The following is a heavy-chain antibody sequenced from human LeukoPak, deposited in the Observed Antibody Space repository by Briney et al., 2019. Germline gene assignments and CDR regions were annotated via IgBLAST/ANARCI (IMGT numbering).Heavy chain of an antibody. CDR2: ISSNGGST. V-gene: IGHV3-64D*06. Sequence: GGSLRLSCSASGFTFSSFAMHWVRQAPGKGLEYVSAISSNGGSTYYADSVKGRFTISRDNSKNTLYLQMSSLRAEDTAVYYCVKQLGDSSSWYFHFDYWGQGTLVTVSS. J-gene: IGHJ4*02. D-gene: IGHD6-13*01. CDR3: VKQLGDSSSWYFHFDY. CDR1: GFTFSSFA.